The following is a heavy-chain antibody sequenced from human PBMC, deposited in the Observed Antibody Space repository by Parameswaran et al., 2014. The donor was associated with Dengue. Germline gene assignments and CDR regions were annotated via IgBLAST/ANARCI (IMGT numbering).Heavy chain of an antibody. CDR2: IKQGGSEK. V-gene: IGHV3-7*01. J-gene: IGHJ4*02. D-gene: IGHD1-26*01. Sequence: VRQAPGKGLEWVANIKQGGSEKHYVDSVKGRFTISRDDAKNSLYLQMNSLRAEDTAVYYCARHSRGSSATVFDYWGQGTLVTVSS. CDR3: ARHSRGSSATVFDY.